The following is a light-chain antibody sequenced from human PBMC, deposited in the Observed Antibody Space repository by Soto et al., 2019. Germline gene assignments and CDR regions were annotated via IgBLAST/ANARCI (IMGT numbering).Light chain of an antibody. CDR3: SSFSYSSTPNYV. V-gene: IGLV2-14*01. CDR2: DVD. CDR1: SSDVGGYNY. Sequence: QSVLTQPASVSGSPGQSITISCTGTSSDVGGYNYVSWYQQHPGKAPKLIIYDVDNRPSGISSRFSGSKSGNTASLTISGLQAEDEADYYCSSFSYSSTPNYVFGTGTMVTVL. J-gene: IGLJ1*01.